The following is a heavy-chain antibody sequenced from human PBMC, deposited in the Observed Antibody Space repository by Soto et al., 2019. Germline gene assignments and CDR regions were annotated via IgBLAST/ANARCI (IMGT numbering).Heavy chain of an antibody. CDR1: GGTFSSYA. Sequence: QVQLVQSGAEVKKPGSSVKVSCKASGGTFSSYAISWVRQAPGQGLEWMGGIIPIFGTANYAQTFQGRVTITADESTSTAYMELSSLRSEDTAVYYCAREVAAAGDNYYYFDYWGPGTLVTVSS. CDR2: IIPIFGTA. J-gene: IGHJ4*02. V-gene: IGHV1-69*01. CDR3: AREVAAAGDNYYYFDY. D-gene: IGHD6-13*01.